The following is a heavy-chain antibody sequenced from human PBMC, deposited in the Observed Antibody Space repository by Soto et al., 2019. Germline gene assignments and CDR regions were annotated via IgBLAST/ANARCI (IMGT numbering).Heavy chain of an antibody. CDR3: AIGYYSKKFDY. CDR1: GFSFSDYE. D-gene: IGHD3-22*01. CDR2: SSRSGSTI. V-gene: IGHV3-48*03. Sequence: EVQLVESGGGVVQPGGSLRLSCAASGFSFSDYEMNWVRQAPGKGLEGVSYSSRSGSTIEYADSVKGRFTISRDYAKTSLYLQMISLRVEDTAVYYCAIGYYSKKFDYWGQGTLVTVSS. J-gene: IGHJ4*02.